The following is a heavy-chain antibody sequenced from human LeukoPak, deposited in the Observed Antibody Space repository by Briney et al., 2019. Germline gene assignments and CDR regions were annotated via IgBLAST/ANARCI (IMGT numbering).Heavy chain of an antibody. Sequence: SETLSLTCTVSGGSISSDYWSWIRQPPGKGLEWIGYIYFSGSTNYNPSLKSRVTISVDTSKTQLSLKLSSVTAADTAVYYCARDAVDTASDYWGQGTLVTVSS. J-gene: IGHJ4*02. D-gene: IGHD5-18*01. CDR1: GGSISSDY. CDR3: ARDAVDTASDY. V-gene: IGHV4-59*01. CDR2: IYFSGST.